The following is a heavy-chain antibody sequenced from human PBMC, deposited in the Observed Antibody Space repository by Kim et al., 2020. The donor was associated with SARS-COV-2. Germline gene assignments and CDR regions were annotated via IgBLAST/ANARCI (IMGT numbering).Heavy chain of an antibody. CDR3: ARIRRHSSLKPPGPLGY. CDR1: GYTFTSYG. D-gene: IGHD6-6*01. J-gene: IGHJ4*02. V-gene: IGHV1-18*04. CDR2: ISAYNGNT. Sequence: ASVKVSCKASGYTFTSYGISWVRQAPGQGLEWMGWISAYNGNTNYAQKLQGRVTMTTDTSTSTAYMELRSLRSDDTAVYYCARIRRHSSLKPPGPLGYWGQGTLVTVSS.